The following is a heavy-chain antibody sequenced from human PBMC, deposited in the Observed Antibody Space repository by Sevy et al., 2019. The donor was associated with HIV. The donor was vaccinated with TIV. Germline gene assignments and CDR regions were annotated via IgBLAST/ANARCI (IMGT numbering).Heavy chain of an antibody. V-gene: IGHV3-21*01. D-gene: IGHD3-10*01. CDR3: ARETSSFGEGIYYGMDV. CDR1: GFTFSDYN. J-gene: IGHJ6*02. CDR2: ISSISNYI. Sequence: GGSLRLSCAASGFTFSDYNMNWVRQAPGKGLEWVSSISSISNYIYYADSMKGRFTISRDNAKNSLYLQMNSLRAEDTAVYYCARETSSFGEGIYYGMDVWGQGTTVTVSS.